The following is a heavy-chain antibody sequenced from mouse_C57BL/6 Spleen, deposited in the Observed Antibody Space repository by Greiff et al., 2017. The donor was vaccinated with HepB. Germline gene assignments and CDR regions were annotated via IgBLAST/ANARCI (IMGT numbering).Heavy chain of an antibody. CDR1: GYTFTSYW. CDR3: ARSGGTRAMDY. CDR2: INPSSGYT. V-gene: IGHV1-7*01. D-gene: IGHD3-1*01. Sequence: VQLQQSGAELAKPGASVKLSCKASGYTFTSYWMHWVKQRPGQGLEWIGYINPSSGYTKYNQKFKDTATLTADKSSSTAYMQLSSLTYEDSAVYYCARSGGTRAMDYWGQGTSVTVSS. J-gene: IGHJ4*01.